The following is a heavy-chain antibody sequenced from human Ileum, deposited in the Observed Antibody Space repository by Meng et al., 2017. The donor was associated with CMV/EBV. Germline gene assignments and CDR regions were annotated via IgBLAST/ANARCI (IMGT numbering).Heavy chain of an antibody. CDR1: GFTLENYD. J-gene: IGHJ6*02. D-gene: IGHD1-26*01. CDR2: IRFDGDQQ. CDR3: ANWRGSRTTGYGMDV. Sequence: GESLKISCAASGFTLENYDMHWVRQAPGKGLEWVAFIRFDGDQQYYGDAVRGRFTISRDNSKNTLYLQMNSLRAEDTAVYYCANWRGSRTTGYGMDVWGQGTTVTVSS. V-gene: IGHV3-30*02.